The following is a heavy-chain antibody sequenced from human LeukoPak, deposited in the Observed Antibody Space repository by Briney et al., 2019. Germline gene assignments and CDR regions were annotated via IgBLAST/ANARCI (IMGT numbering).Heavy chain of an antibody. V-gene: IGHV4-34*01. CDR3: ARVIAPPSLYDSSGYCDY. Sequence: SETLSLTCAVYGGSFSGYYWSWIRQPPGKGLEWNGEINHSGSTNYNPSLKSRVTISVDTSKNQFSLKLSSVTAADTAVYYCARVIAPPSLYDSSGYCDYWGQGTLVTVSS. CDR1: GGSFSGYY. CDR2: INHSGST. D-gene: IGHD3-22*01. J-gene: IGHJ4*02.